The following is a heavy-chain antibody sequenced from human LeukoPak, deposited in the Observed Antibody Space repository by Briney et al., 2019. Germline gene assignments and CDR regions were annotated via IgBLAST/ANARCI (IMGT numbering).Heavy chain of an antibody. J-gene: IGHJ6*02. CDR3: ARGRGYCSGGSCYSLTYYYYGMDV. V-gene: IGHV4-34*01. Sequence: PSETLSLTCAVYGGSFSGYYWSWIRQPPGKGLEWIGEINHSGSTNYNPSLKSRVTISVDTSKNQFSLKLSSVTAADTAVYYCARGRGYCSGGSCYSLTYYYYGMDVWGQGTTVTVSS. CDR1: GGSFSGYY. D-gene: IGHD2-15*01. CDR2: INHSGST.